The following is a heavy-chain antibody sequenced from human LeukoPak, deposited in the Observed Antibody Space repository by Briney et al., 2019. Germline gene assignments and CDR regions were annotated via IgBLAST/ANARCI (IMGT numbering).Heavy chain of an antibody. CDR1: GYTFTSYY. V-gene: IGHV1-46*01. CDR2: INPSGGST. D-gene: IGHD3-10*01. CDR3: ARAASTSGVSPLRGLPYYYYYYMGV. J-gene: IGHJ6*03. Sequence: GASVKVSCKASGYTFTSYYMHWVRQAPGQGLEWMGIINPSGGSTSYAQKFQGRVTMTRDTSTSTVYMELSSLRSDDTAVYYCARAASTSGVSPLRGLPYYYYYYMGVWGKGTTVTVSS.